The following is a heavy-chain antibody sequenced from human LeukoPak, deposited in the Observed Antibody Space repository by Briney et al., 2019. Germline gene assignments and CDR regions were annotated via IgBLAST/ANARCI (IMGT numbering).Heavy chain of an antibody. CDR1: GGSISSSSYY. CDR3: ARDAAAAAAPFYFQH. J-gene: IGHJ1*01. Sequence: PSETLSLTCTVSGGSISSSSYYWGWIRQPPGKGLEWIGSIYYSGSTYYNPSLKSRVTISVDTSKNQFSLKLSSVTAADTAVYYCARDAAAAAAPFYFQHWGQGTLVTVSS. V-gene: IGHV4-39*07. CDR2: IYYSGST. D-gene: IGHD6-13*01.